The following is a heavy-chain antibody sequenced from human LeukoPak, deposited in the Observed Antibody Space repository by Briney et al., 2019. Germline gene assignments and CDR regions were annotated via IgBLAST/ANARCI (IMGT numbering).Heavy chain of an antibody. V-gene: IGHV5-51*01. D-gene: IGHD6-13*01. CDR2: IYPGDSDT. Sequence: GESLKISCKGSGYSFTSYWIGWVRQMPGKGLEWVGIIYPGDSDTRYSPSFQGQVTISADKSISTAYLQWSSLKASDTAMYYCARHVRGIAAAGPYYYYMDVWGKGTTVTVSS. CDR1: GYSFTSYW. J-gene: IGHJ6*03. CDR3: ARHVRGIAAAGPYYYYMDV.